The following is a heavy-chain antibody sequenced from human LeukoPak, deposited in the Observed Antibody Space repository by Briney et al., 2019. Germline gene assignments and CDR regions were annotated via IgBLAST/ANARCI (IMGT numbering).Heavy chain of an antibody. D-gene: IGHD3-10*01. CDR3: ASGSWFGEYPFDY. V-gene: IGHV4-61*02. CDR1: GGSISSGSYY. CDR2: IYTSGST. Sequence: PSETLSLTCTVSGGSISSGSYYWSWIRQPAGKGLEWIGRIYTSGSTNYNPSLKSRVTISVDTSKNQFSLKLSSVTAADTAVYYCASGSWFGEYPFDYWGQGTLMTVSS. J-gene: IGHJ4*02.